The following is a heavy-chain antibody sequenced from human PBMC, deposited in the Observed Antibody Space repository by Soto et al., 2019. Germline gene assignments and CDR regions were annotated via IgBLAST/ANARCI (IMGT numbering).Heavy chain of an antibody. CDR1: GFKFSDAW. Sequence: EEQLVESGGGLVKPGGSLRLSCAGSGFKFSDAWMNWVRQAPGKGLEWVGRIKSKGSGGTIDYAAPVKGRFIISRDDSTRTLFLQMNRMKIDDTAVYYCTRDWTFYYDNVIWGQGTMVTVSS. J-gene: IGHJ3*02. CDR3: TRDWTFYYDNVI. D-gene: IGHD3-16*01. CDR2: IKSKGSGGTI. V-gene: IGHV3-15*07.